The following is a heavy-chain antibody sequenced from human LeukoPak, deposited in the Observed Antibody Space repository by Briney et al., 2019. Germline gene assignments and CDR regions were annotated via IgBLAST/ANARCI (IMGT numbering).Heavy chain of an antibody. CDR3: ARVGRVSIYPSYMDV. Sequence: GTSLRLSCEASGFTFSTFPMHWVRQTPDKVLEWVAVISDDGRDIYYADSVKGRFTISRDNSKNTLYLQMNSLSPEDTAVVYCARVGRVSIYPSYMDVWGKGTTVTVSS. V-gene: IGHV3-30*04. CDR2: ISDDGRDI. D-gene: IGHD6-6*01. J-gene: IGHJ6*03. CDR1: GFTFSTFP.